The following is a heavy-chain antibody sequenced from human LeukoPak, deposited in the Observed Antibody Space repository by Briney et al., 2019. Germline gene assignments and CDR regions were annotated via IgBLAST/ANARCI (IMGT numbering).Heavy chain of an antibody. V-gene: IGHV3-7*01. Sequence: AGSLSLSCAASGFSFSTYWMNWVRQAPGKGLEWVANIKPDGSEKYYVDSVKGRFTNSRDNAKNSMFLQMNSLRAEEPASYCGSRSLNSWGQGTLVTVSS. CDR2: IKPDGSEK. CDR3: SRSLNS. J-gene: IGHJ4*02. CDR1: GFSFSTYW.